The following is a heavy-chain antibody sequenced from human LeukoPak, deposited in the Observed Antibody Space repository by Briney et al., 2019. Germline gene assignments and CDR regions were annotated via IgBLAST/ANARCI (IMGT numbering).Heavy chain of an antibody. CDR1: GYTFTSYD. D-gene: IGHD6-19*01. CDR3: ARGKTIRVADPFDY. CDR2: MNPNSGNT. Sequence: GASVKVSCKASGYTFTSYDINWVRQATGQGLEWMGWMNPNSGNTGYAQKFQGRVTMTRNTSISTAYIELRSLRSDDTAVYYCARGKTIRVADPFDYWGQGNLVTVSS. J-gene: IGHJ4*02. V-gene: IGHV1-8*01.